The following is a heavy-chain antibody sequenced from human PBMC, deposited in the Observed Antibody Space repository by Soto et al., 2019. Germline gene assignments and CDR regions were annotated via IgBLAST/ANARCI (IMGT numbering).Heavy chain of an antibody. Sequence: GASVKVSCKASGYTFTSYDINWVRQATGQGLEWMGWMNPNSGNTGYAQKFQGRVTMTRNTSISTAYMELSSLRSEYTAVYYCASRDYYLRAFDIWGQGTMVTVSS. CDR1: GYTFTSYD. D-gene: IGHD3-22*01. V-gene: IGHV1-8*01. CDR3: ASRDYYLRAFDI. CDR2: MNPNSGNT. J-gene: IGHJ3*02.